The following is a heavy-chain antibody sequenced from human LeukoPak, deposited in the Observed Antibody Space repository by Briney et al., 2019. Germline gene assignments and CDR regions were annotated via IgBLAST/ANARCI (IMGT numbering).Heavy chain of an antibody. Sequence: ASVKVSCKASGYTFTSYDINWVRQATGQGLEWMGWMNPNSGNTGYAQKFQGRVTMTRNTSISTAYMELSSLRSEDTAVYYCARGDDWVTTVIDWGQGTLVTVSS. V-gene: IGHV1-8*01. CDR1: GYTFTSYD. CDR2: MNPNSGNT. J-gene: IGHJ4*02. CDR3: ARGDDWVTTVID. D-gene: IGHD4-17*01.